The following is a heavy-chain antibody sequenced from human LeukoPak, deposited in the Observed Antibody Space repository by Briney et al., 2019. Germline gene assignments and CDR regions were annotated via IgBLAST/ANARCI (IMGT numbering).Heavy chain of an antibody. CDR3: ARVAWEWGGPSETIGNAFDI. CDR1: GITFRSYG. J-gene: IGHJ3*02. D-gene: IGHD3-3*01. Sequence: GESLKISCAAFGITFRSYGMHWVRQAPGKGLEWVAVIWYDGSNKYYADSVKGRFTISRDNSKNTLHLQMNSLRAEDTAVYYCARVAWEWGGPSETIGNAFDIWGQGTMVTVSS. CDR2: IWYDGSNK. V-gene: IGHV3-33*01.